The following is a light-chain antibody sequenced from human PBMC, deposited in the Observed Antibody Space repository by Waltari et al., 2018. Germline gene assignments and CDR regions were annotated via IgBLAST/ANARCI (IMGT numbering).Light chain of an antibody. V-gene: IGKV2-29*02. CDR1: QSLLYSDGKTS. CDR2: DVS. CDR3: MQGLLPPLT. Sequence: IVMTQTPPSLSVTPGQSASISCKSNQSLLYSDGKTSLHWYLQRPGQSPQLLIYDVSSRFAGVPDRINGRGSGTDFTLEIRRVEAEDVGVYYCMQGLLPPLTFGGGTKVEIK. J-gene: IGKJ4*01.